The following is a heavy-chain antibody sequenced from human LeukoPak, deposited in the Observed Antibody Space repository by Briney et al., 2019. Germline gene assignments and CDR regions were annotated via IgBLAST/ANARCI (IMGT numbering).Heavy chain of an antibody. D-gene: IGHD3-22*01. J-gene: IGHJ4*02. CDR3: ARGAYYYATSAYYGSFDY. Sequence: GGSLRLSCAASGFSFSRFSMSWVRQAPGKGLEWVSFISSSSSDMYYPDSLKGRFTISRDNAKNSLYLQMNSLRAEDTAVYYCARGAYYYATSAYYGSFDYWGQGILVTVSS. CDR2: ISSSSSDM. CDR1: GFSFSRFS. V-gene: IGHV3-21*06.